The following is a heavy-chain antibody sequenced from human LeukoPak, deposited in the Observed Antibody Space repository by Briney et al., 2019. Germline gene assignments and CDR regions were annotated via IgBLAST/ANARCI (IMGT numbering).Heavy chain of an antibody. CDR3: AREPIVEQQPPEYYFDY. Sequence: GGSLRLSCAASGFTFDDYGMSWVRQAPGKGLEWVSGINWNGGSTGYADSVKGRFTISRDNAKNSLYLQMNSLRAEDTALYYCAREPIVEQQPPEYYFDYWGQGTLVTVSS. CDR2: INWNGGST. CDR1: GFTFDDYG. V-gene: IGHV3-20*04. J-gene: IGHJ4*02. D-gene: IGHD6-13*01.